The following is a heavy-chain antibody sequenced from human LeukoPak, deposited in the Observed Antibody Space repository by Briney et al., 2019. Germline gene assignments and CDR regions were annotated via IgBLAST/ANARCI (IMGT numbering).Heavy chain of an antibody. Sequence: GASVKVSSKASGYAFTSYGISWVRQAPGQGREWMGWISAYNGNTNYAQKLQGRVTMTTDTSTSTAHMELRSLRSDDTAVYYCSVWFGELSQWGQGTLVTVSS. J-gene: IGHJ4*02. CDR3: SVWFGELSQ. V-gene: IGHV1-18*01. CDR2: ISAYNGNT. D-gene: IGHD3-10*01. CDR1: GYAFTSYG.